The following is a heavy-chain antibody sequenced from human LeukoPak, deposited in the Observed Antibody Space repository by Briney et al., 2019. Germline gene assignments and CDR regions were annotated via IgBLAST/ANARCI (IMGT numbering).Heavy chain of an antibody. CDR2: IYPGDSDT. CDR1: GYSFTSYW. J-gene: IGHJ5*02. Sequence: GESLKISCKGSGYSFTSYWIGWVRQMPGKGLEWMGIIYPGDSDTRYSPSFQGQVTISADKSISTAYLQWSSLKASDTAMYYCARRWANTAAPAYITFDPWGQGTLVTVSS. CDR3: ARRWANTAAPAYITFDP. D-gene: IGHD2-2*01. V-gene: IGHV5-51*01.